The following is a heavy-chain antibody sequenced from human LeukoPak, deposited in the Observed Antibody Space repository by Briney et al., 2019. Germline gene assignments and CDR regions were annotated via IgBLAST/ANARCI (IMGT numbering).Heavy chain of an antibody. V-gene: IGHV3-30*18. CDR1: GFTFSSYG. D-gene: IGHD3-22*01. CDR3: AKDYYDRYFDY. CDR2: ISYDGSNK. Sequence: PGRSLRLSCAASGFTFSSYGMHWVRQAPGKGLEWVAVISYDGSNKYYADSVKGRFTISRDNSKNTLYLQMNSLGAEDTALYYCAKDYYDRYFDYWGQGTLVTVSS. J-gene: IGHJ4*02.